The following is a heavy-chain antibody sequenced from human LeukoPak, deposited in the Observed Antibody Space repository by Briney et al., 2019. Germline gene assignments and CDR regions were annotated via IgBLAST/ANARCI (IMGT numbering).Heavy chain of an antibody. CDR2: ITPIFGTA. V-gene: IGHV1-69*13. J-gene: IGHJ3*02. CDR3: ARDRGSGAFDI. Sequence: ASVKVSCKASGYTFTGYYMHWVRQAPGQGLEWMGGITPIFGTANYAQKFQGRVTITADESTSTAYMELSSLRSEDTAVYYCARDRGSGAFDIWGQGTMVTVSS. D-gene: IGHD3-16*01. CDR1: GYTFTGYY.